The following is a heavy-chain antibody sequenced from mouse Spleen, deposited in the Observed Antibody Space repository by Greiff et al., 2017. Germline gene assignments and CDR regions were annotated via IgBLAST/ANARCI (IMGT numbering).Heavy chain of an antibody. CDR2: ISSGGGNT. CDR1: GFTFSSYA. CDR3: ARHGNYRYERNAMDY. D-gene: IGHD2-14*01. Sequence: EVMLVESGGGLVKLGGSLKLSCAASGFTFSSYAMSWVRQTPEKRLEWVATISSGGGNTYYPDSVKGRFTISRDNAKNTLYLQMSSLKSEDTAMYYCARHGNYRYERNAMDYWGQGTSVTVSS. J-gene: IGHJ4*01. V-gene: IGHV5-9*01.